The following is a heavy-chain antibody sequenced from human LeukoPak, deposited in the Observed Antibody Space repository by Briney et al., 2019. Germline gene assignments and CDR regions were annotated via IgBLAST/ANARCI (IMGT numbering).Heavy chain of an antibody. CDR2: ISYDGSNK. CDR1: GFTFSSYG. CDR3: AKVKAALLWFGTIFDY. Sequence: ETSLRLSCAASGFTFSSYGMHWVRQAPGKGLEWVAVISYDGSNKYYADSVKGRFTISRDNSKNTPYLQMNSLRAEDTAVYYCAKVKAALLWFGTIFDYWGQGTLVTVSS. D-gene: IGHD3-10*01. J-gene: IGHJ4*02. V-gene: IGHV3-30*18.